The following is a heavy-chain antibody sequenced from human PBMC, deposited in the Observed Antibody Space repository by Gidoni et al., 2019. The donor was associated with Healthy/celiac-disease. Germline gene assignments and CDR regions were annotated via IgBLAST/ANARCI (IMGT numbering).Heavy chain of an antibody. CDR2: IYYSGST. J-gene: IGHJ4*02. CDR3: ARFRVVPAARLYYFDY. D-gene: IGHD2-2*01. V-gene: IGHV4-31*03. CDR1: GGSISSGGYY. Sequence: QVQLQESGPGLVKPSQTLSLTCTVSGGSISSGGYYWSWSRQHPGKGLEWIGYIYYSGSTYYNPSLKSRVTISVDTSKNQFSLKLSSVTAADTAVYYCARFRVVPAARLYYFDYWGQGTLVTVSS.